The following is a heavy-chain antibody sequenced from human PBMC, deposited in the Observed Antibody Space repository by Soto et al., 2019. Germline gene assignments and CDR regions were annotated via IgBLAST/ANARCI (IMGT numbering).Heavy chain of an antibody. Sequence: QLQLQESGSGLVKPSQTLSLTCAISGGSISSGGYSWSWIRQPPGKGLEWIGYIYHSGSTYYNPSLKSRVTISVDRSKNQFSLKLSSVTAADTAVYYCARTKDGDYSYFDLWGRGTLVTVSS. CDR3: ARTKDGDYSYFDL. V-gene: IGHV4-30-2*01. J-gene: IGHJ2*01. CDR1: GGSISSGGYS. CDR2: IYHSGST. D-gene: IGHD4-17*01.